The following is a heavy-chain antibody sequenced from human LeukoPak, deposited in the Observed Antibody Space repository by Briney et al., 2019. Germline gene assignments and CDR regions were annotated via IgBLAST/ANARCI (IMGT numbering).Heavy chain of an antibody. CDR1: GGAIDNDY. CDR2: VYYVGTT. Sequence: PSETLSLTCNVSGGAIDNDYWSWIRQPPGRGQEWIGNVYYVGTTNYHPSYKSRVTISVDASRSKFSLRLTSLTPADTAVYFCARVDRINWFDPWGQGTLVTVSS. J-gene: IGHJ5*02. CDR3: ARVDRINWFDP. V-gene: IGHV4-59*01.